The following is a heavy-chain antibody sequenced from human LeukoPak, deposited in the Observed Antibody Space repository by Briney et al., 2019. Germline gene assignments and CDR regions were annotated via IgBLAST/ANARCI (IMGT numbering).Heavy chain of an antibody. CDR2: INAGNGNT. Sequence: ASVKVSCKASGYTFTSYAMHWVRQTPGQRLEWMGWINAGNGNTKYSQKFQGRVTITRDTTASTAYMELSRLRSEDTAVYYCARDPPSERAFDIWGQGTMVTVSS. V-gene: IGHV1-3*01. D-gene: IGHD6-25*01. CDR1: GYTFTSYA. CDR3: ARDPPSERAFDI. J-gene: IGHJ3*02.